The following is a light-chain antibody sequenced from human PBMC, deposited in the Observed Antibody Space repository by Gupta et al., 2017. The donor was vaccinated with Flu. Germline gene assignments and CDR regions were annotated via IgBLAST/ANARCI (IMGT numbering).Light chain of an antibody. CDR3: QSAECIETYAV. CDR1: ALTKQF. V-gene: IGLV3-25*02. CDR2: NDN. J-gene: IGLJ2*01. Sequence: QPHSVSVSLGPTDRITCSGDALTKQFTYGYQQKPSQAPVLVISNDNERTSGIPVRFSGSSSETTATLTISSVQAEDEADYYCQSAECIETYAVFGGGTKLTVL.